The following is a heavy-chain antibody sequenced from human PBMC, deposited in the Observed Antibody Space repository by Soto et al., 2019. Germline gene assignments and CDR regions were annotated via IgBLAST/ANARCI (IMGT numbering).Heavy chain of an antibody. J-gene: IGHJ4*02. Sequence: PGGSLRLSCAASGLIFSNYKMHWVRQAPGKGLVWVSRINTDGGITDYADSVKGRFTVSRDNAKNTMYLQMNSLTADDTAVYYCARDTNGLHYWGQGTLVTVSS. CDR2: INTDGGIT. CDR1: GLIFSNYK. D-gene: IGHD2-8*01. V-gene: IGHV3-74*01. CDR3: ARDTNGLHY.